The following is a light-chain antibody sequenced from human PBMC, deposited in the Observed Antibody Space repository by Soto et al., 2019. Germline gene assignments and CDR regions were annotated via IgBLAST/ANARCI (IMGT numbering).Light chain of an antibody. J-gene: IGKJ5*01. CDR1: QSVSSY. V-gene: IGKV3-11*01. Sequence: EIVLTQSPATLSLSPGERATLSCRASQSVSSYLAWYQQKPGQAPRLLIYDASNRATGIPARFSGSGSGTAFPLTISSLEPEDFAVYYCQQRSHWPPVTFGHGTRLEIK. CDR3: QQRSHWPPVT. CDR2: DAS.